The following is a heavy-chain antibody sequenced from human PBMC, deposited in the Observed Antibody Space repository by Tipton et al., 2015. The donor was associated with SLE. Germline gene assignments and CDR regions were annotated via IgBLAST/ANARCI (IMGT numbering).Heavy chain of an antibody. Sequence: TLSLTCTVSGDSISTYHWSWIRQPQGQGLEWIGYTYNSGSTTYNPSLKSRVTISLDTSKNQFSLKPNSVTAADTAVYYCAGARLFFVDYWGQGTLVTVSS. CDR2: TYNSGST. CDR1: GDSISTYH. CDR3: AGARLFFVDY. V-gene: IGHV4-59*01. J-gene: IGHJ4*02.